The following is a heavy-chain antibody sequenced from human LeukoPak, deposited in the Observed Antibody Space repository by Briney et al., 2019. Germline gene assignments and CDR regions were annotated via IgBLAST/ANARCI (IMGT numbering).Heavy chain of an antibody. V-gene: IGHV4-34*01. CDR3: ARGGGRDFDY. J-gene: IGHJ4*02. Sequence: SETLSLTCAVYGESSSGYYWSWIRQPPGKGLEWIGDINHSGSTNYNPSLKSRVTISVDTSKNQFSLNLNSVTAADTAVYYCARGGGRDFDYWGQGTLVTVSS. CDR2: INHSGST. CDR1: GESSSGYY. D-gene: IGHD2-15*01.